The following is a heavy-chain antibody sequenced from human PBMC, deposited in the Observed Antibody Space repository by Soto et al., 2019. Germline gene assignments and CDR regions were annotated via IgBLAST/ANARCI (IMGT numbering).Heavy chain of an antibody. CDR2: IYYSGST. V-gene: IGHV4-30-4*01. D-gene: IGHD2-2*01. J-gene: IGHJ2*01. Sequence: QVQLQESGPGLVKPSQTLSLPCTVSAGAIASGDYYWSWIRQPPGMGLEWMGYIYYSGSTYYNPSLKSRVTLSVDSSQSQFSLKLSSVTAADTDVYYCARVRPAYFDLWGRGTLVTVSS. CDR1: AGAIASGDYY. CDR3: ARVRPAYFDL.